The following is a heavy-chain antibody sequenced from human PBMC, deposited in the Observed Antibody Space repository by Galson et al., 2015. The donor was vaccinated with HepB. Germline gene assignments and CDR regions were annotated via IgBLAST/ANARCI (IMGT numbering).Heavy chain of an antibody. Sequence: SVKVSCKASGYTFTSYDINWVRQATGQGLEWMGWMNPNSGNTGYAQKFQGRVTMTRNTSISTAYMELSSLRSEDTAVYYCARVPSLRLVRKHNWFDPWGQGTLVTVSS. D-gene: IGHD6-19*01. V-gene: IGHV1-8*01. J-gene: IGHJ5*02. CDR1: GYTFTSYD. CDR2: MNPNSGNT. CDR3: ARVPSLRLVRKHNWFDP.